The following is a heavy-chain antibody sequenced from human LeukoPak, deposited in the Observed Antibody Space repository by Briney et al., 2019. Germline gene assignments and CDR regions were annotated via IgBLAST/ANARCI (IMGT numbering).Heavy chain of an antibody. V-gene: IGHV4-30-4*01. CDR2: IYYSGSI. D-gene: IGHD6-19*01. Sequence: PSETLSLTCTVSGGSISSGDYYWSWIRQPPGKGLEWIGYIYYSGSIYYNPSLKSRVTISGDTSKNQFSLKLSSVTAADTAVYYCARVSGVAVVSYYYGLDVWGQGTTVTVSS. CDR1: GGSISSGDYY. CDR3: ARVSGVAVVSYYYGLDV. J-gene: IGHJ6*02.